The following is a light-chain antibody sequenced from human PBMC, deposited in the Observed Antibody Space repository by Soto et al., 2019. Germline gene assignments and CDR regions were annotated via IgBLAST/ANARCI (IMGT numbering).Light chain of an antibody. CDR2: EVS. J-gene: IGLJ1*01. CDR1: NSYVCRYHY. CDR3: SSYPSISPYV. Sequence: QPLRSQPPSAFWSPGQSLAISCTGTNSYVCRYHYVSWYQQHPSKDTKLMIYEVSKRLSGVPDRFSGSKSGNTASLTVSGLQAEDEADYSCSSYPSISPYVFGTGTKVTVL. V-gene: IGLV2-8*01.